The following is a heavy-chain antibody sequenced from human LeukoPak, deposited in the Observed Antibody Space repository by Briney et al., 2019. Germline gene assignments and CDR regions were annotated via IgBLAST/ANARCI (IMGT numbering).Heavy chain of an antibody. V-gene: IGHV4-4*09. J-gene: IGHJ6*03. CDR1: GDSISSYY. CDR2: IYTRGST. Sequence: PSETLSLTCTVSGDSISSYYWSWIRQPPGKGLEWIGYIYTRGSTNYNPSLKSRVTISVDTSKNQFSLKLSSVTAADTAVYYCARLSYSNYGHYYYYMDVWGKGTTVTVSS. D-gene: IGHD4-11*01. CDR3: ARLSYSNYGHYYYYMDV.